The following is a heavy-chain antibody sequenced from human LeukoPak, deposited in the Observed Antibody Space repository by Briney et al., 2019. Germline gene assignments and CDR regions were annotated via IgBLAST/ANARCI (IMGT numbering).Heavy chain of an antibody. D-gene: IGHD3-9*01. Sequence: SETLSLTCTVSGGSISSYYWSWLRQPPGKELEWIGDISYSGGTIYKDSLKGRVTISVDASKNQFSLKVNSVTAADTAVYYCARQKLYFAPPMGFDYCGQGSLVTVSS. CDR2: ISYSGGT. CDR1: GGSISSYY. CDR3: ARQKLYFAPPMGFDY. J-gene: IGHJ4*02. V-gene: IGHV4-59*01.